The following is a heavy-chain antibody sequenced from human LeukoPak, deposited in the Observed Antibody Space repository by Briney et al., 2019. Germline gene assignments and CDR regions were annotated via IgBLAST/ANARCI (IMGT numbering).Heavy chain of an antibody. CDR2: IYSGGTT. CDR3: ARGLVGAYFDY. Sequence: GGSLRLSCAASGFTVSSNYMNWVRQATGKGLEWVSVIYSGGTTYYADSVKGRFTISRDNSKNTLYLQMNSLRAEDTAVYYCARGLVGAYFDYWGQGTLVTVSS. V-gene: IGHV3-53*01. CDR1: GFTVSSNY. D-gene: IGHD1-26*01. J-gene: IGHJ4*02.